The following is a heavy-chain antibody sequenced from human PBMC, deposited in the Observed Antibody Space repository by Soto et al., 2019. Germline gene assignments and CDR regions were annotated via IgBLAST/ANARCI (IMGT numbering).Heavy chain of an antibody. J-gene: IGHJ4*02. CDR1: GGSISSYY. D-gene: IGHD1-26*01. CDR3: ARVTGQSGSDCYFDY. CDR2: IYTSGST. Sequence: NPSETLSLTCTVSGGSISSYYWSWIRQPAGKGLEWIGRIYTSGSTNYNPSLKSRVTMSVDTSKNQFSLKLSSVTAADTAVYYCARVTGQSGSDCYFDYWGQGARVTVSS. V-gene: IGHV4-4*07.